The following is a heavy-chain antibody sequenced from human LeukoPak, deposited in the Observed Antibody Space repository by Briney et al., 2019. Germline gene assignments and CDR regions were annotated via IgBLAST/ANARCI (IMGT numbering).Heavy chain of an antibody. CDR1: GGSISSSSYY. V-gene: IGHV4-39*01. Sequence: PSETLSLTCTVSGGSISSSSYYWGWIRQPPGKGLEWIGSIYYSGSTYYNPSLKSRVTISADTSKNQFSLKLGFVTAADTAVYYCARHGFSSPWDPTDPWGQGTLVTVSS. CDR2: IYYSGST. J-gene: IGHJ5*02. D-gene: IGHD2-2*01. CDR3: ARHGFSSPWDPTDP.